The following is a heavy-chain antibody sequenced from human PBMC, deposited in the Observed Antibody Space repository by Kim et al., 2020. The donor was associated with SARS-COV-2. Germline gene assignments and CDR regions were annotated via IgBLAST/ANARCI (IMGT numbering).Heavy chain of an antibody. CDR2: ISSSSSYI. J-gene: IGHJ4*02. D-gene: IGHD3-22*01. CDR1: GFTFSSYS. V-gene: IGHV3-21*01. CDR3: ARVDYYYDSSGYPDY. Sequence: GGSLRLSCAASGFTFSSYSMNWVRQAPGKGLEWVSSISSSSSYIYYADSVKGRFTISRDNAKNSLYLQMNSLRAEDTAVYYCARVDYYYDSSGYPDYWGQGTLVTVSS.